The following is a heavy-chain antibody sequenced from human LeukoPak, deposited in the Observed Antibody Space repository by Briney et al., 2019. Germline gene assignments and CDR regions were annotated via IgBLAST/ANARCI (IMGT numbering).Heavy chain of an antibody. Sequence: SETLSLTCAVYGGSFSGYYWSWIRQPPGKGLEWIGEINHSGSTNYNPSLKSRVTISVDTSKNQFSLELSSVTAADTAVYYCARGIREVVVVVAATKPDGYFDYWGQGTLVTVSS. D-gene: IGHD2-15*01. V-gene: IGHV4-34*01. CDR2: INHSGST. CDR3: ARGIREVVVVVAATKPDGYFDY. J-gene: IGHJ4*02. CDR1: GGSFSGYY.